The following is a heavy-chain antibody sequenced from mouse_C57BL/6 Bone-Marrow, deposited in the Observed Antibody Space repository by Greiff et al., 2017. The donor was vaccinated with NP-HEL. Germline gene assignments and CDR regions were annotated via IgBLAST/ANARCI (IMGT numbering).Heavy chain of an antibody. V-gene: IGHV14-1*01. CDR3: TLIYYYGSSYRSYAMDY. CDR2: IDPEDGDT. J-gene: IGHJ4*01. D-gene: IGHD1-1*01. Sequence: VQLKESGAELVRPGASVKLSCTASGFNIKDYYMHWVKQRPEQGLEWIGRIDPEDGDTEYAPKFQGKATLTADTSSNTAYLQLSSLTSEDTAVYYCTLIYYYGSSYRSYAMDYWGQGTSVTVSS. CDR1: GFNIKDYY.